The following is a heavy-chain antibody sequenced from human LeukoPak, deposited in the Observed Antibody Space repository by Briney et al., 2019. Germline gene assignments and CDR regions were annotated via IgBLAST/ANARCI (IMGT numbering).Heavy chain of an antibody. Sequence: GGSLRLSCAASGFTFSSYSMNWVRQAPGKGLEWVSSISSSSSYIYYADSVKGRFTIFRDNAKNSLYLQMNSLRAEDTAVYYCARDASSSGLYFDYWGQGTLVTVST. V-gene: IGHV3-21*01. CDR2: ISSSSSYI. J-gene: IGHJ4*02. CDR3: ARDASSSGLYFDY. D-gene: IGHD6-19*01. CDR1: GFTFSSYS.